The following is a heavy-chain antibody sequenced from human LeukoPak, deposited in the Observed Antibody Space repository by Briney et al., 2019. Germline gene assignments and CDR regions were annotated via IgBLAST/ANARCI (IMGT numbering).Heavy chain of an antibody. CDR2: IIPIFGTA. CDR3: ARDLKKYGSGSYLDY. Sequence: ASVKVSCKASGGTFSSYAISWVRQAPGQGLEWMGGIIPIFGTANYAQKFQGRVTITTDESTSTAYMELSSLRSEDTAVYYCARDLKKYGSGSYLDYWGQGTLVTVSS. J-gene: IGHJ4*02. D-gene: IGHD3-10*01. CDR1: GGTFSSYA. V-gene: IGHV1-69*05.